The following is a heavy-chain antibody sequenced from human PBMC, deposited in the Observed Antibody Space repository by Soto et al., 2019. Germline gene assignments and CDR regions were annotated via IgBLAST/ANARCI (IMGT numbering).Heavy chain of an antibody. J-gene: IGHJ3*02. CDR1: GGSISSYY. D-gene: IGHD6-13*01. CDR2: IYYSGST. V-gene: IGHV4-59*01. Sequence: SETLSLTCTVSGGSISSYYWSWIRQPPGKGLEWIGYIYYSGSTNYNPSLKSRVTISVDTSKNQFSLKLSSVTAADTAVYYCERDSPFKEQQLVLPGAFDIWGQGTMVTV. CDR3: ERDSPFKEQQLVLPGAFDI.